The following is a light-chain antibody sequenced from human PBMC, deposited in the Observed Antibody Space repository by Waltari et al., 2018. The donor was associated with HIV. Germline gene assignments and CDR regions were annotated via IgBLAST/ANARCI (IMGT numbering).Light chain of an antibody. CDR3: CSYGGDDTLV. Sequence: QSALTQPASVSGSLGQSITISCTGASTNVGSYSLVSWYQNRPGQAPTLIIYDDSKRPLGISSLFSGSKSGNTASLTISGLQSEDDADYYCCSYGGDDTLVFGGGTKVTAL. J-gene: IGLJ3*02. CDR1: STNVGSYSL. V-gene: IGLV2-23*01. CDR2: DDS.